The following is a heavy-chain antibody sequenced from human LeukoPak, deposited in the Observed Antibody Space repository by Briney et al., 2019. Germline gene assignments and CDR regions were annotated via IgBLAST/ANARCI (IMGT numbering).Heavy chain of an antibody. CDR2: IKQDGSKR. Sequence: PGGSLRLSCTGSGFKFRDYAMRWFRQAPGKGLEWVANIKQDGSKRNYVDSVKDRFTISRDNAKNSLYLQMNSLRVEDTAVYYCAGRSGSFAYWGQGTLVTVSS. J-gene: IGHJ4*02. CDR3: AGRSGSFAY. CDR1: GFKFRDYA. V-gene: IGHV3-7*01. D-gene: IGHD3-10*01.